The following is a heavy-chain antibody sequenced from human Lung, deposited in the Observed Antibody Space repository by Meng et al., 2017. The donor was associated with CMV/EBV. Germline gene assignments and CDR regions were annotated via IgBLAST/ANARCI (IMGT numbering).Heavy chain of an antibody. CDR1: GGSIGSGGYY. Sequence: QVQGQGSGPGLVKPSQTLSLPCTVSGGSIGSGGYYWSWIRQHPGKGLEWIGYIYYTGSTFYNPSLKSRVTISVDTSKNQFSLKLIPATAADTAVYYCAREAGRDGYATPKFDYWGQGTLVTVSS. CDR2: IYYTGST. J-gene: IGHJ4*02. CDR3: AREAGRDGYATPKFDY. V-gene: IGHV4-31*03. D-gene: IGHD5-24*01.